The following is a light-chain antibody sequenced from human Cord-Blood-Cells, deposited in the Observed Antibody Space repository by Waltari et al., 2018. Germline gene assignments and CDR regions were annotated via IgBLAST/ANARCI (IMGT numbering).Light chain of an antibody. CDR3: SSYTSSSTWV. CDR1: SSDVGGSNY. Sequence: QSALTQPASVSGSPGLSITISCTGTSSDVGGSNYVSWYQQHPGKAPKLMIYDVSNRPSGVSNRFSGSKSGNTASLTISGLQAEDEADYYCSSYTSSSTWVFGGGTKLTVL. J-gene: IGLJ3*02. V-gene: IGLV2-14*01. CDR2: DVS.